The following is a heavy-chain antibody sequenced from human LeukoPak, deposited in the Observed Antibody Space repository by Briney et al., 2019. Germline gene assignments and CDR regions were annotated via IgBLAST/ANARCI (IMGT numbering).Heavy chain of an antibody. Sequence: GASVKVPCKASGYTFTSYYMHWVRQAPGQGLEWMGIINPSGGSTSYAQRFQGRVTMTRDTSTSTVYMELSSLRTEDTAVYYCARDRQQLNYFDYWGQGTLVTVSS. V-gene: IGHV1-46*01. CDR3: ARDRQQLNYFDY. CDR1: GYTFTSYY. D-gene: IGHD6-13*01. CDR2: INPSGGST. J-gene: IGHJ4*02.